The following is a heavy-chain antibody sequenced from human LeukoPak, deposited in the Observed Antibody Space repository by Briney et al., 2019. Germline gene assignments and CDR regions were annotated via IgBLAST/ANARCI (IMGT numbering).Heavy chain of an antibody. J-gene: IGHJ6*02. Sequence: PGGSLRLSCAASGFALSSHWITWVRQVPGRGPEWVANVNRDGSETYYLDSVKGRFTISKDSAKNSLYLQMNSLRAEDTALYHCARNNGMDVWGQGTTVIVSS. CDR1: GFALSSHW. CDR2: VNRDGSET. CDR3: ARNNGMDV. V-gene: IGHV3-7*03.